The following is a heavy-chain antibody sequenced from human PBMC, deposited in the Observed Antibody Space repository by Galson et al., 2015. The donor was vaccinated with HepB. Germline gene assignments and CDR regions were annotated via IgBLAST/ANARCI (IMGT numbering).Heavy chain of an antibody. J-gene: IGHJ3*02. CDR1: GYSFTSYW. CDR2: IDPSDSYT. CDR3: AGFSEVDYYDSSGDDAFDI. Sequence: QSGAEVKKPGESLRISCKGSGYSFTSYWISWVRQMPGKGLEWMGRIDPSDSYTNYSPSFQGHVTISADKSISTAYLQWSSLKASDTAMYYCAGFSEVDYYDSSGDDAFDIWGQGTMVTVSS. D-gene: IGHD3-22*01. V-gene: IGHV5-10-1*01.